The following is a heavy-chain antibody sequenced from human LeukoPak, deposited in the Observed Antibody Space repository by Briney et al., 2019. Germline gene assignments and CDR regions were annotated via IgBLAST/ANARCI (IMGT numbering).Heavy chain of an antibody. Sequence: SQTLSLTCTVSGGSISSGGYYWSWIRQHPGKGLEWIGYIYYSGSTYYNPSLKSRVTISVDTSKSQFSLKLISVTAADTAVYYCARLNGDYAFDYWGQGTLVTVSS. CDR1: GGSISSGGYY. V-gene: IGHV4-31*03. J-gene: IGHJ4*02. CDR3: ARLNGDYAFDY. CDR2: IYYSGST. D-gene: IGHD4-17*01.